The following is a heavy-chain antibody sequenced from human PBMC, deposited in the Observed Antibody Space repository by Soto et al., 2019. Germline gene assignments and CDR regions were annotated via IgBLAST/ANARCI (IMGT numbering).Heavy chain of an antibody. J-gene: IGHJ5*02. CDR1: GDNLTELC. CDR2: FDPEDGET. CDR3: ATDRARITIFGVVKSFDP. Sequence: ASXKVSCKFSGDNLTELCMHCVRQSPGKGLEWMGGFDPEDGETIYAQKFQGRVTMTEDTSTDTAYMELSSLRSEDTAVYYCATDRARITIFGVVKSFDPWGQGTLVTVSS. V-gene: IGHV1-24*01. D-gene: IGHD3-3*01.